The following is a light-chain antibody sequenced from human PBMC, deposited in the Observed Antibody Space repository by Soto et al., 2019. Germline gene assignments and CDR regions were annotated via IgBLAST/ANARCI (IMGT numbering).Light chain of an antibody. CDR3: QQYNSWPPGT. V-gene: IGKV3-15*01. Sequence: EIVMTQSPATLSVSPGERATLSCRASQSVSSNLAWYQQKPGQGPRLLIYGASARATGIPARFSGSGSGTEFTLTISSLQSEDFAVYYCQQYNSWPPGTFGQGTEVEIK. CDR2: GAS. CDR1: QSVSSN. J-gene: IGKJ1*01.